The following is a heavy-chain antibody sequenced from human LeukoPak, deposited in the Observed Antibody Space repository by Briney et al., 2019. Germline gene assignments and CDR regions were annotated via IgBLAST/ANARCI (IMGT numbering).Heavy chain of an antibody. J-gene: IGHJ3*02. CDR1: GFTFSSYG. V-gene: IGHV3-33*08. D-gene: IGHD3-10*01. CDR3: ARSPTSRGAFDI. Sequence: PGGSLRLSCAASGFTFSSYGMHWVRQAPGKGLEWVAVIWYDGSNKYYADSVKGRFTISRDNSKNTLYLQMNSLRAEDTAVYYCARSPTSRGAFDIWGQGTMVTVSS. CDR2: IWYDGSNK.